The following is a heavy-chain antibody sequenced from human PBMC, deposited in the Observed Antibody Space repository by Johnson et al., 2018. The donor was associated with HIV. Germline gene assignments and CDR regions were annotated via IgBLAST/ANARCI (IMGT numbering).Heavy chain of an antibody. CDR3: ARDGIAAEPKWDAFDI. V-gene: IGHV3-7*05. CDR2: ITQDGSEN. Sequence: VQLVESGGGVVQPGRSLRLSCAASGFTFSSYWMSWVRQAPGKGLEWVANITQDGSENYYVDSVKGRFTISRDNAKNSLYLQMNSLRAEDTAVYYCARDGIAAEPKWDAFDIWGQGTMVTVSS. J-gene: IGHJ3*02. D-gene: IGHD6-13*01. CDR1: GFTFSSYW.